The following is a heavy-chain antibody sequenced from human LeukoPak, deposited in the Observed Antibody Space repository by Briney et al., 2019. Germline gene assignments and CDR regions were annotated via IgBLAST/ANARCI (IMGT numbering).Heavy chain of an antibody. V-gene: IGHV1-18*01. CDR2: ISADNGNT. Sequence: ASVKVSCKASGYTFTSYGISWVRQAPGQGLEWMGLISADNGNTNYAQKLQGRVTMTTDTSTSTAYMELRSLRSDVTAVYYCARDGLSSSWYRNYYYYYYMDVWGKGTTVTVSS. J-gene: IGHJ6*03. CDR1: GYTFTSYG. D-gene: IGHD6-13*01. CDR3: ARDGLSSSWYRNYYYYYYMDV.